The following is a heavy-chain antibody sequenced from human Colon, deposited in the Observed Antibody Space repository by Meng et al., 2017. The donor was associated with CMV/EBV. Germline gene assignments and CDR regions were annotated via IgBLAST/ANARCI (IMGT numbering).Heavy chain of an antibody. Sequence: GGSLRLSCAVSGFTFRDYSMSWVRQAPGKGLEWVASISTRSSYIYYADSVKGRFTISRDSSQNTVYLQMNGLRAEDTAVYYCGRDPGLPNGIHVWGQGTTVTVSS. CDR2: ISTRSSYI. V-gene: IGHV3-21*04. CDR3: GRDPGLPNGIHV. CDR1: GFTFRDYS. D-gene: IGHD1-1*01. J-gene: IGHJ6*02.